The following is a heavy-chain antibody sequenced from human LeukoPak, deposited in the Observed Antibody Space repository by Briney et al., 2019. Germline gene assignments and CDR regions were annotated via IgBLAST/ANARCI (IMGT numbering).Heavy chain of an antibody. V-gene: IGHV1-69*13. D-gene: IGHD2-2*01. J-gene: IGHJ4*02. CDR3: TRAFVVVPAAMVYFDY. Sequence: SVKASCKASGGTFSSYAISWVRQASGQGLEWMGGIIPIFGTANYAQKFQGRVTITADESTSTAYMELSSLRSEDTAVYYCTRAFVVVPAAMVYFDYWGQGTLVTVSS. CDR2: IIPIFGTA. CDR1: GGTFSSYA.